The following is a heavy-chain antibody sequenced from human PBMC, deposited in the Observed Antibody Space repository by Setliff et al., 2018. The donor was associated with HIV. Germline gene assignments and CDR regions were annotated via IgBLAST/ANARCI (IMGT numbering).Heavy chain of an antibody. CDR2: MNPNSGNT. CDR1: GYTFTDYY. D-gene: IGHD3-22*01. Sequence: ASVKVSCKASGYTFTDYYIHWVRQAPGQGLEWMGWMNPNSGNTGYAQKFQGRVTMTGNTSISTAYMELSSLRSEDTAVYYCARGGGGYYYVGAVDIWGQGTVVTVSS. V-gene: IGHV1-8*02. CDR3: ARGGGGYYYVGAVDI. J-gene: IGHJ3*02.